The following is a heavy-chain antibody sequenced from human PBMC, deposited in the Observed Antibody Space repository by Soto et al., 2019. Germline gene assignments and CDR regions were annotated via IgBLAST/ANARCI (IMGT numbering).Heavy chain of an antibody. J-gene: IGHJ4*02. Sequence: HVQLVQSGAEVKKPGASVKVSCKASGYTFTGYYMHWVRQAPGQGLEWMGWINPNSGGTNYAQKFQGWVTMTRDTSISTAYMELSRLRSDDTAVYYCARDLWAVADPQVGLFDYWGQGTLVTVSS. CDR1: GYTFTGYY. V-gene: IGHV1-2*04. CDR2: INPNSGGT. D-gene: IGHD6-19*01. CDR3: ARDLWAVADPQVGLFDY.